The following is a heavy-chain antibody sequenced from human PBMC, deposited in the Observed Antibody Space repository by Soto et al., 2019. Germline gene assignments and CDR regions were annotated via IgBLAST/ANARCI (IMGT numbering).Heavy chain of an antibody. Sequence: EVQLVASGGGLVQHGRSLRLSCAASGFSFYDYGMHWVRQAPGKGLEWVSGISWNSGRIGYADSVKGRFTISRDNAKKTLYLQMNSLRAEETALYHCAKRPVGGILPESRGYSFAYWGQGTLVTVSS. CDR1: GFSFYDYG. D-gene: IGHD3-22*01. CDR2: ISWNSGRI. CDR3: AKRPVGGILPESRGYSFAY. J-gene: IGHJ4*02. V-gene: IGHV3-9*01.